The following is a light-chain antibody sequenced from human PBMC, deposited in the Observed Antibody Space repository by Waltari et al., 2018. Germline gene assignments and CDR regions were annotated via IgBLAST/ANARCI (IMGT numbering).Light chain of an antibody. J-gene: IGKJ4*01. CDR1: QSVRSY. V-gene: IGKV3-11*01. CDR2: DTP. Sequence: EIVLTQSRVTLSLSPGERATRSCGASQSVRSYLAWYQQKPGQAPRLRIYDTPNRATGVPARFSGSGSGTDYTITISSLEPEDFAVYYCQQRSAWPLTFGGGTKVEIK. CDR3: QQRSAWPLT.